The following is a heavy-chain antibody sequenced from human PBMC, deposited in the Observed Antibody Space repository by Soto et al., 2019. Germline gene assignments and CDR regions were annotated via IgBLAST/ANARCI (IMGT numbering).Heavy chain of an antibody. J-gene: IGHJ6*02. CDR3: ARGWDERHNYYYYGMDV. CDR2: IYYSGST. CDR1: GGSISSYY. V-gene: IGHV4-59*01. D-gene: IGHD1-26*01. Sequence: SETLSLTCTVSGGSISSYYWSWIRQPPGKGLEWIGYIYYSGSTNYNPSLKSRVTISVDTSKNQFSLKLSSVTAADTAVYYCARGWDERHNYYYYGMDVWGQGTTVTVSS.